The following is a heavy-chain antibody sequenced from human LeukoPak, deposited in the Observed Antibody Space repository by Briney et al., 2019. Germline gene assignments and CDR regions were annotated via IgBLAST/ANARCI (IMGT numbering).Heavy chain of an antibody. CDR2: IYSGGST. J-gene: IGHJ4*02. V-gene: IGHV3-66*01. Sequence: PGGSLRLSCAASGFTVSSNYMSWVRQAPGKGLEWVSVIYSGGSTYYADSVKGQFTISRDNSKNSLYLQMNSLRAEDTAVYYCARGLDTAMVSYYFDYWGQGTLVTVSS. D-gene: IGHD5-18*01. CDR3: ARGLDTAMVSYYFDY. CDR1: GFTVSSNY.